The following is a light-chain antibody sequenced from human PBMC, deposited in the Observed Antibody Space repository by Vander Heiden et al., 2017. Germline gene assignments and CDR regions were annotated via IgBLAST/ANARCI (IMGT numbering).Light chain of an antibody. J-gene: IGKJ2*01. CDR1: QSISSY. CDR3: QQSYSTPPYT. V-gene: IGKV1-39*01. CDR2: GAS. Sequence: IQMTQSPSSLSASVGDRVTITCRASQSISSYLNWYQQKPGKAPKLLIYGASSLQSGVPSRFSGSGSGTDFTLTISSLQPEDFATYYCQQSYSTPPYTFGQGTKLEIK.